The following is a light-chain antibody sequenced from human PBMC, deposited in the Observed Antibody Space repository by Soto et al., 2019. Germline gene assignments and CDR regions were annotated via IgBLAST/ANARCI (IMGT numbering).Light chain of an antibody. CDR1: SSDVGSYNL. V-gene: IGLV2-14*02. Sequence: QSVLTQPASVSGSPGQSITISCTGTSSDVGSYNLVSWYQQHPGKAPKLMIYEGSKRPSGVSNRFSGSKSGNTASLTISRLQADDEADYYCSSYASSTTPYVFGTGTKVTVL. CDR3: SSYASSTTPYV. CDR2: EGS. J-gene: IGLJ1*01.